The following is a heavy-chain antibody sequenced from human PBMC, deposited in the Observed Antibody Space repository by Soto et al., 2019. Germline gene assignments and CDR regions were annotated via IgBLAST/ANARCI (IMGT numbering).Heavy chain of an antibody. V-gene: IGHV3-48*03. CDR1: GFTFSSYE. J-gene: IGHJ4*02. D-gene: IGHD2-21*01. CDR2: IGTSETDT. Sequence: EVQLVESGGGLVQPGLSLRLSCAASGFTFSSYEFNWVRQAPGKGLEWISYIGTSETDTYYAGSVKGRFTVSRDIAKNSVYLQMSSLRAEDTAIYYCAREELNCGGDCFAFWGQGALVTVSS. CDR3: AREELNCGGDCFAF.